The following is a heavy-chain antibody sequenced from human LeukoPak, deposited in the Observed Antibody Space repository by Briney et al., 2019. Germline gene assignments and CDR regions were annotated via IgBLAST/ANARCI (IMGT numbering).Heavy chain of an antibody. J-gene: IGHJ4*02. D-gene: IGHD3-22*01. Sequence: SETLSLTCAVSGGSFSGYYWSWIRQPPGTGLERIGEINHSGSTNYNPSLNSRVTISVATSKTQFSLHLSSISAPATAFVYCSRGWPGYYDSSGYYLLDYWGQGTLVTVSS. CDR1: GGSFSGYY. CDR2: INHSGST. V-gene: IGHV4-34*01. CDR3: SRGWPGYYDSSGYYLLDY.